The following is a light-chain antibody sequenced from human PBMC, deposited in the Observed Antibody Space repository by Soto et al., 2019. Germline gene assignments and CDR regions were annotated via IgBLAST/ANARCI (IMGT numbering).Light chain of an antibody. J-gene: IGKJ1*01. CDR1: QTISSW. V-gene: IGKV1-5*03. CDR2: KAS. Sequence: DIQMTQSPSTLSGSVGDRVTITCRASQTISSWLAWYQQKPGKAPKLLIYKASTLKSGVPSRFSGSGSGTEFTLTISSLQPADFATYYCQQYDTDRTFGQGTKVDI. CDR3: QQYDTDRT.